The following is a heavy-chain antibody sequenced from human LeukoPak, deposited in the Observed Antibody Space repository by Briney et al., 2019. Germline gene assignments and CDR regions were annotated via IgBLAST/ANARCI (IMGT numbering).Heavy chain of an antibody. CDR3: AKDNSGGWYWDYFDY. V-gene: IGHV3-30*18. CDR2: ISYDGSNK. J-gene: IGHJ4*02. D-gene: IGHD6-19*01. CDR1: GFTFSSYG. Sequence: GRSLRLSCAASGFTFSSYGMHWVRQAPGKGLEWVAVISYDGSNKYYADSVKGRFTISRDNSKNTLYLQMNSLRAEDTAVYYCAKDNSGGWYWDYFDYWGQGTLVTVSS.